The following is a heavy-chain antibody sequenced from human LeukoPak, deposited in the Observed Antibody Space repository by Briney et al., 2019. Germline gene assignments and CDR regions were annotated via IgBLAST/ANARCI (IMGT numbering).Heavy chain of an antibody. CDR2: IYTSGST. CDR3: ARAAADSSAEYFQH. CDR1: GGSISSYH. J-gene: IGHJ1*01. V-gene: IGHV4-4*07. Sequence: SETLSLTCTVSGGSISSYHWSWIRQPAGKGLEWIGRIYTSGSTNYNPSLKSRVTMSVDTSKNQFSLKLSSVPAADTAVYYCARAAADSSAEYFQHWGQGTLVTVSS. D-gene: IGHD6-13*01.